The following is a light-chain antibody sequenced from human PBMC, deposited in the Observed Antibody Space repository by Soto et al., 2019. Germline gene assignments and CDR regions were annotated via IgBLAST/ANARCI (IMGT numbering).Light chain of an antibody. CDR2: DVT. V-gene: IGLV2-11*01. J-gene: IGLJ1*01. Sequence: ALTQPRSVSGSPGQSVTIACTGTSSDVGGYYYVSWYQQHPGKAPKLIIYDVTRRPSGVPDRFSGSKSGNTASLTISGLQGEDEADYYCCSYAGSFTFPYVFGTGTKV. CDR3: CSYAGSFTFPYV. CDR1: SSDVGGYYY.